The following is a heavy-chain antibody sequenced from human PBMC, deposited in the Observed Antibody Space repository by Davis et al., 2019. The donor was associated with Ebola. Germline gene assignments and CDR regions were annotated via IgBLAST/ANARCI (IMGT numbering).Heavy chain of an antibody. CDR3: ARHGSGSSPARA. J-gene: IGHJ5*02. CDR2: IYYSGST. CDR1: GGSISSYY. D-gene: IGHD6-13*01. Sequence: MPSETLSLTCTVSGGSISSYYWSWIRQPPGKGLEWIGYIYYSGSTNYNPSLKSRVTISVDTSKNQFSLKLSSVTAADTAVYYCARHGSGSSPARAWGQGTLVTVSS. V-gene: IGHV4-59*08.